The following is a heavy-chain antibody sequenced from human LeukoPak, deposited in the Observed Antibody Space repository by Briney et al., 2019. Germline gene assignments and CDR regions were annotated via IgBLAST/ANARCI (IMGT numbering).Heavy chain of an antibody. V-gene: IGHV3-30*02. CDR1: GFTFSSYG. CDR3: ARDLGWLQPFDY. Sequence: PGGSVRLSCAASGFTFSSYGMHWVRQAPGKGLEWVAFIRYDGSNKYYADSVKGRFTISRDNSKNTLYLQMNSLRAEDTAVYYCARDLGWLQPFDYWGQGTLVTVSS. J-gene: IGHJ4*02. D-gene: IGHD5-24*01. CDR2: IRYDGSNK.